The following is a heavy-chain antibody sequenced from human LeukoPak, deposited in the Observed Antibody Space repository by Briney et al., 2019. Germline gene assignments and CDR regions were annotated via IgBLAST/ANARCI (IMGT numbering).Heavy chain of an antibody. Sequence: GGSLRLSCAASGFSFSSYAMSWVREAPGKGLEWVSAISVSGGSTYYADSVKGRFTISRDNSKNTLYLQMNSLRAEDTAVYYCAKETTYYDSSGPYFDYWGQGTLVTLSS. J-gene: IGHJ4*02. D-gene: IGHD3-22*01. CDR3: AKETTYYDSSGPYFDY. V-gene: IGHV3-23*01. CDR1: GFSFSSYA. CDR2: ISVSGGST.